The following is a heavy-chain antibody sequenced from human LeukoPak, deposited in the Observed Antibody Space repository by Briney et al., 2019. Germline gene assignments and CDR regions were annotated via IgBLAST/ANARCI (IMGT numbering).Heavy chain of an antibody. D-gene: IGHD3-10*01. Sequence: ASVKVSCKASGGTFSSYAISWVRQAPGQGLEWMGGIIPIFGTANYAQKFQGRVTITADESTSTAYMELSSQRSEDTAVYYCVLNSRMVRDDAFDIWGQGTMVTVSS. J-gene: IGHJ3*02. CDR2: IIPIFGTA. V-gene: IGHV1-69*01. CDR3: VLNSRMVRDDAFDI. CDR1: GGTFSSYA.